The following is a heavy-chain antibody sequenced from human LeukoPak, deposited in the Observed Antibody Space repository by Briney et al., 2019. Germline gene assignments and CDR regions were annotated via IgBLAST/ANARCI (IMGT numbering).Heavy chain of an antibody. V-gene: IGHV4-34*01. J-gene: IGHJ4*02. Sequence: PSETLSLTCAVYGGSLSGYYWSWIRQPPGKGLEWVGEINHSGSTNYNPSLKRRVTISVDTSKNQFSLKLSSVTAADTAVYYCARGGVWGSYRPINYFDYWGQGTLVTVSS. CDR2: INHSGST. CDR1: GGSLSGYY. D-gene: IGHD3-16*02. CDR3: ARGGVWGSYRPINYFDY.